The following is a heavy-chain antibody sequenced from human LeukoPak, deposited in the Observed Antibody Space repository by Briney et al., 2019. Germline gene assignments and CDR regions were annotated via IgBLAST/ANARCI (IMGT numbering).Heavy chain of an antibody. V-gene: IGHV3-21*01. CDR2: ISSSSSYI. CDR1: GFTFSSYS. CDR3: ARDFRTMCSSGWLDI. D-gene: IGHD6-19*01. Sequence: PGGSLRLSCAASGFTFSSYSMNWVRQAPGKGLEWVSSISSSSSYIYYADSVKGRFTISRDNAKNSLYLQMNSLRAEDTAVYYCARDFRTMCSSGWLDIWGQGTLVTVSS. J-gene: IGHJ5*02.